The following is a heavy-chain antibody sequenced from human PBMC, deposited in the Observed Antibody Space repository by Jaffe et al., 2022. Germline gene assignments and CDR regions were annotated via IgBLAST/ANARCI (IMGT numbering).Heavy chain of an antibody. J-gene: IGHJ5*02. CDR1: GFTFDDYA. CDR2: ISWNSGSI. D-gene: IGHD6-19*01. Sequence: EVQLVESGGGLVQPGRSLRLSCAASGFTFDDYAMHWVRQAPGKGLEWVSGISWNSGSIGYADSVKGRFTISRDNAKNSLYLQMNSLRAEDTALYYCAKDGRRYSSGWYGGWFDPWGQGTLVTVSS. CDR3: AKDGRRYSSGWYGGWFDP. V-gene: IGHV3-9*01.